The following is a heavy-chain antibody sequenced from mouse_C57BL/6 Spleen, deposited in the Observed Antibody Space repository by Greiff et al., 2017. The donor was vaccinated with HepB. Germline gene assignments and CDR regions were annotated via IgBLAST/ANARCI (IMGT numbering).Heavy chain of an antibody. J-gene: IGHJ2*01. CDR1: GFSLTSYG. D-gene: IGHD2-3*01. V-gene: IGHV2-6-1*01. CDR3: ARHRDGYYAFDY. Sequence: QVQLQQSGPGLVAPSQSLSITCTVSGFSLTSYGVHWVRQPPGKGLEWLVVIWSDGSTTYNSALKSRLSISKDNSKSQVFLKMNSLQTDDTAMYYCARHRDGYYAFDYWGQGTTLAVSS. CDR2: IWSDGST.